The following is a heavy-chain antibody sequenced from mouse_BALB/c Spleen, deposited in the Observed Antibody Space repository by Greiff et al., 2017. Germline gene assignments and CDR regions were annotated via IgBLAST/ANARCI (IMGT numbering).Heavy chain of an antibody. D-gene: IGHD2-3*01. CDR3: ARGGYDPYYAMDY. Sequence: QVQLQQSGAELVRPGTSVKISCKASGYAFTNYWLGWVKQRPGHGLEWIGDIYPGSGNTYYNEKFKGKATLTADKSSSTAYMQLSSLTSEDSAVYFCARGGYDPYYAMDYWGQGTSVTVSS. CDR1: GYAFTNYW. CDR2: IYPGSGNT. J-gene: IGHJ4*01. V-gene: IGHV1-63*01.